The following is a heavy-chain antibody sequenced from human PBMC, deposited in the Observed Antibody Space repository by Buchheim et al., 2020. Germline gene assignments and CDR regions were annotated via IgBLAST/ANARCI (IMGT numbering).Heavy chain of an antibody. Sequence: EVQLVESGGDLVKPGGSLRLSCAASGFTFSNAWMSWVRQAPGKGLEWVGRIKSKTDGGTTDYAAPVKGRFTISSDDSENTLYLQLSTLKTEDTAFYYCTTGYYDSSGYYRDYWGQGTL. CDR1: GFTFSNAW. V-gene: IGHV3-15*01. CDR2: IKSKTDGGTT. J-gene: IGHJ4*02. CDR3: TTGYYDSSGYYRDY. D-gene: IGHD3-22*01.